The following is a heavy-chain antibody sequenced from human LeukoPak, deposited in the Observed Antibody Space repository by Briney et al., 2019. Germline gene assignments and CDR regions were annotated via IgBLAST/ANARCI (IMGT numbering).Heavy chain of an antibody. CDR3: AKSGGPYSNYYFDY. D-gene: IGHD4-11*01. J-gene: IGHJ4*02. V-gene: IGHV3-23*01. CDR2: ISGSGGST. Sequence: GGSQRLSCAASGFTFSSYAMSWVRQAPGKGLEWVSAISGSGGSTYYADSVKGRFTISRDNSKNTLYLQMNSLRAEDTAVYYCAKSGGPYSNYYFDYWGQGTLVTVSS. CDR1: GFTFSSYA.